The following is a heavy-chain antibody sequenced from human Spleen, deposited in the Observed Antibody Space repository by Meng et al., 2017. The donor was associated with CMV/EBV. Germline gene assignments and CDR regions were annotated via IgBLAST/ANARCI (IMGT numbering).Heavy chain of an antibody. CDR2: IIPIFGTA. Sequence: VACKASGGTFSSYAISWVRQAPGQGLEWMGGIIPIFGTANYAQRFQGRVTITTDESTSTAYMELSSLRSEDTAVYYCAREWSRSLDYWGQGTLVTVSS. CDR1: GGTFSSYA. D-gene: IGHD2-15*01. CDR3: AREWSRSLDY. V-gene: IGHV1-69*05. J-gene: IGHJ4*02.